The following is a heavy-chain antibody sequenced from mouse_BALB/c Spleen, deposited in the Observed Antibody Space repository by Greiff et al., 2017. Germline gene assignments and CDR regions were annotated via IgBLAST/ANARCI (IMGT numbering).Heavy chain of an antibody. D-gene: IGHD1-1*01. Sequence: VQLVESGPGLVAPSQSLSITCTVSGFSLTGYGVNWVRQPPGKGLEWLGMIWGDGSTDYNSALKSRLSISKDNSKSQVFLKMNSLQTDDTARYYCALYYYGSSLYYAMDYWGQGTSVTVSA. CDR1: GFSLTGYG. CDR3: ALYYYGSSLYYAMDY. V-gene: IGHV2-6-7*01. CDR2: IWGDGST. J-gene: IGHJ4*01.